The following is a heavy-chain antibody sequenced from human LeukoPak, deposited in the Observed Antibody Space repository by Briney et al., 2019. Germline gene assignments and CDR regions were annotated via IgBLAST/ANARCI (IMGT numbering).Heavy chain of an antibody. J-gene: IGHJ4*02. CDR2: INPSGGST. D-gene: IGHD1-26*01. CDR1: GYTFTSYY. V-gene: IGHV1-46*01. CDR3: ARASSGGSYFLANTYYFDY. Sequence: ASVKVSFKASGYTFTSYYMHWVRQAPGQGLEWMGVINPSGGSTSYAQKFQGRVTMTRDMSTSTVYMELSSLRSEDTAVYYCARASSGGSYFLANTYYFDYWGQGTLVTVSS.